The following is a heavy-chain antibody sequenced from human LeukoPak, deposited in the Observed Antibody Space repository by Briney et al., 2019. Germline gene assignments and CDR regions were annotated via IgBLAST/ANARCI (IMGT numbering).Heavy chain of an antibody. Sequence: GASVKVSCKASGYNFISYYMHWVRQAPGQGLEWMGWISAYNGNTNYAQKLQGRVTMTTDTSTSTAYMELRSLRSDDTAVYYCARDKGWRPVYGDYVVGAFDIWGQGTMVTVSS. CDR3: ARDKGWRPVYGDYVVGAFDI. CDR2: ISAYNGNT. D-gene: IGHD4-17*01. J-gene: IGHJ3*02. CDR1: GYNFISYY. V-gene: IGHV1-18*04.